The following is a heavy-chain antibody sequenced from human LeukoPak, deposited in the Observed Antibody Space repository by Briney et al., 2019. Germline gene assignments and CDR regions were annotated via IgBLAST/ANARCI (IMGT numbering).Heavy chain of an antibody. D-gene: IGHD3-22*01. CDR1: GFTFSSYA. V-gene: IGHV3-30-3*01. CDR3: ARDSGHYYDSSGYYHSGY. J-gene: IGHJ4*02. CDR2: ISYDGSNK. Sequence: GGSLRLSCAASGFTFSSYAMHWVRQAPGKGLEWVAVISYDGSNKYYADSVKGRFTISRDNSKNTLYLQMNSLRAEDTAVYYCARDSGHYYDSSGYYHSGYWGQGTLVTVSS.